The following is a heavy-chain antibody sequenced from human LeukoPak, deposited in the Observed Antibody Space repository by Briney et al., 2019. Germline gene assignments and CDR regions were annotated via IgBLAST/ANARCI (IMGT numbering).Heavy chain of an antibody. Sequence: GGSLRLSCAASGFTFNTYNMNWVRQAPGKGLEWVSSISGSSSYVYYADSVKGRFTISRDNAKNSLYLQMNSLRAEDTAVYYCARRPEYSGSYYGPPDYWXXXTLVTVSS. D-gene: IGHD1-26*01. CDR2: ISGSSSYV. V-gene: IGHV3-21*06. CDR3: ARRPEYSGSYYGPPDY. CDR1: GFTFNTYN. J-gene: IGHJ4*01.